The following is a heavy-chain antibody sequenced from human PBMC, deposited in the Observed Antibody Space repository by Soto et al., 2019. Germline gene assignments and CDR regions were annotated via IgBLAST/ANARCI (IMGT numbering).Heavy chain of an antibody. CDR1: GFTFSSYG. Sequence: LRLSCAASGFTFSSYGMHGVRQAPGKGLEWVAVISYDGSNKYYADSVKGRFTTSRDNSKNTLYLQMNSLRAEDTAVYYCAKERSSSSWYQGRYYYGMDVWGQGTTVAVSS. V-gene: IGHV3-30*18. J-gene: IGHJ6*02. CDR3: AKERSSSSWYQGRYYYGMDV. CDR2: ISYDGSNK. D-gene: IGHD6-13*01.